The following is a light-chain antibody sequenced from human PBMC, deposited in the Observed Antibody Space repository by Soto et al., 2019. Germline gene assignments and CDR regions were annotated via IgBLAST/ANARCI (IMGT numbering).Light chain of an antibody. J-gene: IGLJ1*01. CDR1: SSDVGGYNY. CDR2: DVS. V-gene: IGLV2-14*03. Sequence: QSVLTQPASLSGSPGQSINISCTGTSSDVGGYNYVSWYQHHPGKAPKLIIYDVSNRPSGVSNPFSGSKSGNTASLTISGLQPEDEADYYCSSYTTSNTRQIVFGTGTKVTVL. CDR3: SSYTTSNTRQIV.